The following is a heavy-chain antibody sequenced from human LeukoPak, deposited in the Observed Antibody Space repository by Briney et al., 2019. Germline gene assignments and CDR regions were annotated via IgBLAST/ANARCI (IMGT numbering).Heavy chain of an antibody. CDR2: INQSGST. J-gene: IGHJ5*02. Sequence: SETLSLTCAVYGGSFSGYYWSWIRQPPGKGLEWIGEINQSGSTNYNPSFESRVTISVDTSKNQLSLKLSSVTAADTAVYYCARGPGSGSYFAWFDPWGQGDLVTVSS. CDR1: GGSFSGYY. V-gene: IGHV4-34*01. CDR3: ARGPGSGSYFAWFDP. D-gene: IGHD3-10*01.